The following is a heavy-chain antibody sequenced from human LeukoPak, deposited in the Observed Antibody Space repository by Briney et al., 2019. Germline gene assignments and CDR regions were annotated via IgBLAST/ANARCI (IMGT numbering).Heavy chain of an antibody. D-gene: IGHD2-8*01. CDR3: VMGGTFDV. J-gene: IGHJ3*01. CDR1: GFTFSSNW. CDR2: IKEDGSEK. Sequence: GGSLRLSCAASSGFTFSSNWMSWVRQAPGKGLEWVANIKEDGSEKHYVDSVKGRFTISRDNAKTSLYLQMSSLRVEDTAVYYCVMGGTFDVWGEGTLVTVSS. V-gene: IGHV3-7*01.